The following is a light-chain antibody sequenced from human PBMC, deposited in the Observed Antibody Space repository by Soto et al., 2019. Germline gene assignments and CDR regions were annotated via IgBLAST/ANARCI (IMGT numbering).Light chain of an antibody. CDR1: QGISSW. J-gene: IGKJ1*01. CDR2: DAS. V-gene: IGKV1-5*01. CDR3: QQYNSYSEA. Sequence: DIQMSQSPSSVSASVGDRVTITCRASQGISSWLAWYQQKPGKAPKLLIYDASSLESGVPSRFSGSGSGTEFTLTISSLQPDDFATYYCQQYNSYSEAFGQGTKVDIK.